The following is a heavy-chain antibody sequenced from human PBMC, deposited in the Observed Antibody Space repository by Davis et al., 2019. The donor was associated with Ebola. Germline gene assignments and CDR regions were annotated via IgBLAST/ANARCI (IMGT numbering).Heavy chain of an antibody. CDR2: ISYDGSNK. J-gene: IGHJ4*02. CDR3: ARKTHFDY. V-gene: IGHV3-30-3*01. Sequence: GGSLRLSCAASGFTFSSYWMSWVRQAPGKGLEWVAVISYDGSNKYYADSVKGRFTISRDNSKNTLYLQMNSLRAEDTAVFYCARKTHFDYWGQGTLVTVSS. CDR1: GFTFSSYW.